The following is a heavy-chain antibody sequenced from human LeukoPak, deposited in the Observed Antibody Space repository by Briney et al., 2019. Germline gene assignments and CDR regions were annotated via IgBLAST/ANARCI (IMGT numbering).Heavy chain of an antibody. D-gene: IGHD1-26*01. V-gene: IGHV3-7*01. CDR1: GFTFSNYY. CDR2: IRQGGSAQ. J-gene: IGHJ4*02. Sequence: GGSLRLSCAASGFTFSNYYMNWVRQAPGKGLEWVANIRQGGSAQFYADSVKGRFTISRDNAKNSLYLQMNSLRAEDTAVYYCASYLVGAKRSFDYWGQGTLVTVSS. CDR3: ASYLVGAKRSFDY.